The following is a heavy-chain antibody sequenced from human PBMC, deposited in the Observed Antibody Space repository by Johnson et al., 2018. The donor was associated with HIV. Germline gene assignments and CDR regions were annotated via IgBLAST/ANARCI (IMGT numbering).Heavy chain of an antibody. CDR3: ARACRDGYTCDVYDI. Sequence: VQLVESGGGLVQPGGSLRLSCAASGFTFSTYWMSWVRQAPGKGLEWVANIKQDGSEKYYVDSVKGRFTISRDNAKNSLYVQMSSLRAEDTAVYFCARACRDGYTCDVYDIWGQGTMLTVSS. J-gene: IGHJ3*02. V-gene: IGHV3-7*01. CDR2: IKQDGSEK. CDR1: GFTFSTYW. D-gene: IGHD5-24*01.